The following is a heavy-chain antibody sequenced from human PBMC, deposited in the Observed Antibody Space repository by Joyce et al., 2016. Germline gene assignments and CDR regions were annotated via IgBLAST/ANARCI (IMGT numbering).Heavy chain of an antibody. CDR1: GGTFGSHS. CDR3: ARGGSMVFYGMDV. D-gene: IGHD3-10*01. V-gene: IGHV1-69*01. Sequence: QVQLVQSGAEVKKPGSSVKVSCKASGGTFGSHSFSWVRRAPGQGLEYMGGIITIINSTNYAQKFHGRVTITADEPTSTVYMELSSLRSEDTAVYYCARGGSMVFYGMDVWGQGTTVTVSS. CDR2: IITIINST. J-gene: IGHJ6*02.